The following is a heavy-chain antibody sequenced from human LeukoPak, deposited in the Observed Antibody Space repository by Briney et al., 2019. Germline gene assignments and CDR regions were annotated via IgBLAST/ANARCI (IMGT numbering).Heavy chain of an antibody. D-gene: IGHD4-17*01. CDR1: GGTFSSYA. Sequence: ASAKVSCKASGGTFSSYAISWVRQAPGQGLEWMGRIIPILGIANCAQKFQGRVTITADKSTSTAYMELSSLRSEDTAVYYCAGHTVTTSFDPWGQGTLVTVSS. V-gene: IGHV1-69*04. J-gene: IGHJ5*02. CDR2: IIPILGIA. CDR3: AGHTVTTSFDP.